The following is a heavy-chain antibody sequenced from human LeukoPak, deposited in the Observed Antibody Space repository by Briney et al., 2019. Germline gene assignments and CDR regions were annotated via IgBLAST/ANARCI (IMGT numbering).Heavy chain of an antibody. V-gene: IGHV3-21*06. Sequence: GGSLRLSCAASGFTFSSYTMNWVRQAPGKGLEWVSSISSSSSYIYYADSVRGRFTISRDNAKNSLYLRMNSLRAEDTAVYYCARDTYDILTGYYKWAFWGQGTMVTVSS. CDR2: ISSSSSYI. CDR3: ARDTYDILTGYYKWAF. D-gene: IGHD3-9*01. J-gene: IGHJ3*01. CDR1: GFTFSSYT.